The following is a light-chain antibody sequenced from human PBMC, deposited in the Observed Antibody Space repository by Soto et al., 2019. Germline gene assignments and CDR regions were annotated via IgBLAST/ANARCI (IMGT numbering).Light chain of an antibody. CDR3: AAWDDSLSGPV. V-gene: IGLV1-40*01. CDR1: SSNLGAGYD. Sequence: QSVLTQPPSVSGAPGQRVTISCTGNSSNLGAGYDVHWYQQLPGAAPKLVIFGNRNWPSGVPERFSGSKSGTSASLAITGLQTEDEADYYCAAWDDSLSGPVFGGGTKVTVL. J-gene: IGLJ2*01. CDR2: GNR.